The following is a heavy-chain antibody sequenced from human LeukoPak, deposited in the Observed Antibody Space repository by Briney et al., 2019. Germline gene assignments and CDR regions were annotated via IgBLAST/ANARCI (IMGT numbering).Heavy chain of an antibody. Sequence: VASVNVSCKASGYTFNSYDINWVRQAPGQGLEWMGIINPSGGSTSYAQKFQGRVTMTRDTSTSTVYMELSSLRSEDTAVYYCARGVGTGDYWGQGTLVTVSS. V-gene: IGHV1-46*02. J-gene: IGHJ4*02. CDR1: GYTFNSYD. D-gene: IGHD2-8*02. CDR2: INPSGGST. CDR3: ARGVGTGDY.